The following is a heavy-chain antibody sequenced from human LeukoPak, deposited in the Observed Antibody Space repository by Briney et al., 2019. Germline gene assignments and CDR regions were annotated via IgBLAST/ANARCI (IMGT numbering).Heavy chain of an antibody. CDR3: ARVIRGSSPNAYYYYMDV. V-gene: IGHV3-20*04. Sequence: GSLRLSCAASGFTFDDYGMSWVRQAPGKGLEWVSGINWNGGSTGYADSVKGRFTISRDNAKNSLYLQMNSLRAEDTALYYCARVIRGSSPNAYYYYMDVWGKGTTVTVSS. J-gene: IGHJ6*03. CDR1: GFTFDDYG. D-gene: IGHD6-13*01. CDR2: INWNGGST.